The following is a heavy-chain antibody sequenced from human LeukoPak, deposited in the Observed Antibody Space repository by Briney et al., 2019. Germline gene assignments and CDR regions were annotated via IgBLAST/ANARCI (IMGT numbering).Heavy chain of an antibody. Sequence: SETLSLTCTVSGGSISSSSYYWGWIRQPPGKGLEWIGSIYYSGSTYYNPSLKSRVTISVDTSKNQFSLKLSSVTAADTAVYYCARDRESVVDIWGQGTMVTVSS. CDR3: ARDRESVVDI. CDR2: IYYSGST. CDR1: GGSISSSSYY. J-gene: IGHJ3*02. V-gene: IGHV4-39*07.